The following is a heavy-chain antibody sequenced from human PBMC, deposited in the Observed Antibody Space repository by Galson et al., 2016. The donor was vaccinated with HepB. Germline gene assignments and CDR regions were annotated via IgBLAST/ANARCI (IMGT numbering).Heavy chain of an antibody. CDR2: ISAYNGNT. CDR3: ARGYDYHSSDYYPDAFEI. V-gene: IGHV1-18*01. J-gene: IGHJ3*02. D-gene: IGHD3-22*01. Sequence: SVKVSCKASGYTFNNFGISWVRQAPGQGLEWMGWISAYNGNTNSAQNFQGRDTMTTDTSTTTAYMELRSLRSDDTAAYYCARGYDYHSSDYYPDAFEIWGQGTVVTVSS. CDR1: GYTFNNFG.